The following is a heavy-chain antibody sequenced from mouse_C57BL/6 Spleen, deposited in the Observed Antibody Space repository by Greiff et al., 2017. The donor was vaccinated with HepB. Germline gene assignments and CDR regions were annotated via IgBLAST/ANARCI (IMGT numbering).Heavy chain of an antibody. CDR2: IDPANGNT. J-gene: IGHJ3*01. D-gene: IGHD1-1*01. CDR1: GFNIKNTY. V-gene: IGHV14-3*01. CDR3: ASLPYYYGSSYRAY. Sequence: VQLKESVAELVRPGASVKLSCTASGFNIKNTYMHWVKQRPEQGLEWIGRIDPANGNTKYAPKFQGKATITADTSSNTAYLQLSSLTSEDTAIYYCASLPYYYGSSYRAYWGQGTLVTVSA.